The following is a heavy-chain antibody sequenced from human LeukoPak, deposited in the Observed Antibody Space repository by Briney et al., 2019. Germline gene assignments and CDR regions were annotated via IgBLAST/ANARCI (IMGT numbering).Heavy chain of an antibody. Sequence: GGSLSHFCAAPGFTFSDYYMSWIRQAPGKGLEWISYISSSSTYTNYADSVKGRFTISRDNAKNSLYLQMDSLRAEDTAVYYCARAMVRVLIRPFDYWGQGTLVTVSS. D-gene: IGHD3-10*01. V-gene: IGHV3-11*03. CDR2: ISSSSTYT. CDR3: ARAMVRVLIRPFDY. CDR1: GFTFSDYY. J-gene: IGHJ4*02.